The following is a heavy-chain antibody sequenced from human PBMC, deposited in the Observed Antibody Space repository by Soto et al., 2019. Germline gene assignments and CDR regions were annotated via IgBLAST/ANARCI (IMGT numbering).Heavy chain of an antibody. CDR2: IVVGSGNT. CDR3: AADHLGSSSGWFKVDP. Sequence: QMQLVQSGPEVKKPGTSVKVSCKASGFTFTSSAVQWVRQARGQRLEWIGWIVVGSGNTNYAQKFQERVTITRDMSTSTAYMELSSLRSEDTAVYYCAADHLGSSSGWFKVDPWGQGTLVTVSS. J-gene: IGHJ5*02. V-gene: IGHV1-58*01. CDR1: GFTFTSSA. D-gene: IGHD6-19*01.